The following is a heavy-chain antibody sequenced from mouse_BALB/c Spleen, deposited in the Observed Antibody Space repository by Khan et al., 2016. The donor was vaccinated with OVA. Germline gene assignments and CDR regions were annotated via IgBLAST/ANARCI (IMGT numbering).Heavy chain of an antibody. Sequence: EVQLQESGPRLVKPSQTLSLTCSVTGDSITTGYWNWIRKFPGNKLEYMGYIIYTGYTYYNPSLKSRISITRHTSNNQYYLQLNSVTDEDTATYYFARSTYRYAFVYWGQGTLVTVSA. CDR2: IIYTGYT. D-gene: IGHD2-14*01. CDR3: ARSTYRYAFVY. J-gene: IGHJ3*01. V-gene: IGHV3-8*02. CDR1: GDSITTGY.